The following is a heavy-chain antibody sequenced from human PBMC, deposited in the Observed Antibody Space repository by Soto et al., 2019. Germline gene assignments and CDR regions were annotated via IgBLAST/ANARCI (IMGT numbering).Heavy chain of an antibody. Sequence: SETLSLTCTVSGGSISSGGYYWSWIRQHPGKGLEWIGYIYYSGSTYYNPSLKSRVTISVDTSKNQFSLKLSSVTAADTAVYYCASTVGYCSGGSGYPLWAFDIWGQRTMVTVSS. J-gene: IGHJ3*02. CDR2: IYYSGST. CDR3: ASTVGYCSGGSGYPLWAFDI. CDR1: GGSISSGGYY. V-gene: IGHV4-31*03. D-gene: IGHD2-15*01.